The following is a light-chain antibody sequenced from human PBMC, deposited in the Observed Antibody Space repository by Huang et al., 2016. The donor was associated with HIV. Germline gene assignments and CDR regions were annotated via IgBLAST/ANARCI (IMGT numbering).Light chain of an antibody. CDR1: QSLLHSDGYNY. V-gene: IGKV2-28*01. Sequence: DIVMTQSPLSLPVTPGEPASISCRSSQSLLHSDGYNYLDWYLQNPGQSPQLLIYLGSNRASGVPDRFSGSGSGTDFTLKISRVEAEDVGVYYCMQALQTPLTFGQGTRLEIK. CDR3: MQALQTPLT. CDR2: LGS. J-gene: IGKJ5*01.